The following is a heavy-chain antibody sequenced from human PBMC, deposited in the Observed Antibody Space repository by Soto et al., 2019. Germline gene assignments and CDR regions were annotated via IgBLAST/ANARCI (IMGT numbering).Heavy chain of an antibody. CDR3: AKTLQRLSVYYYYGMDV. CDR2: ISYDGSNK. CDR1: GFTFSSYG. J-gene: IGHJ6*02. V-gene: IGHV3-30*18. Sequence: PGGSLRLSCAASGFTFSSYGMHWVRQAPGKGLEWVAVISYDGSNKYYADSVKGRFTISRDNSKNTLYLQMNSLRAEDTAVYYCAKTLQRLSVYYYYGMDVWGQGTTVTVSS.